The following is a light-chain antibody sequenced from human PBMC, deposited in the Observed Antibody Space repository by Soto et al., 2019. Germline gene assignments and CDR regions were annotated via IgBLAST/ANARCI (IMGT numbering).Light chain of an antibody. CDR1: SSDVGRYNY. V-gene: IGLV2-14*03. CDR2: DVT. CDR3: NSYTATSARYA. J-gene: IGLJ1*01. Sequence: QSVLTQPASVSGSPGLSITISCTGTSSDVGRYNYVSWYQQYPGRAPKLIIFDVTNRPSGVSPRFSGSKSGNTASLTISGLQAADEADYYCNSYTATSARYAFGTGTKVTVL.